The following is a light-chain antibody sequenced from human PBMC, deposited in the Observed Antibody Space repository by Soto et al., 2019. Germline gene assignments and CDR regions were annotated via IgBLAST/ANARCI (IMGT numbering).Light chain of an antibody. CDR3: HQRQRWPRT. J-gene: IGKJ1*01. CDR2: EAS. V-gene: IGKV3-11*01. Sequence: EIVLTQSPGTLSLSPGERATLSCRASQSVRGSYLAWYQHKPGQAPRLIIYEASNRAAGVPARFSGSGSGTDFTLTITSLEPEDFAFYYCHQRQRWPRTFGQGTKVDIK. CDR1: QSVRGSY.